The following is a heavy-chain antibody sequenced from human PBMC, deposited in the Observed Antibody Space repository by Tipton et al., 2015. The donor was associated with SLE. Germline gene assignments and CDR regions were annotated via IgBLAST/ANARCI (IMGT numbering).Heavy chain of an antibody. CDR2: ISSSGTTF. D-gene: IGHD2-15*01. CDR3: ARLGYCSGGACFDY. V-gene: IGHV3-11*04. Sequence: QLVQSGGGLVQPGGSLRLSCAASAFSVSAYHMTWVRKAPGKGLEWLSYISSSGTTFYYADSVKGRFTISRDNAKNSLFLQMSSLRAEDAAVYYCARLGYCSGGACFDYWGQGTLVTVSS. J-gene: IGHJ4*02. CDR1: AFSVSAYH.